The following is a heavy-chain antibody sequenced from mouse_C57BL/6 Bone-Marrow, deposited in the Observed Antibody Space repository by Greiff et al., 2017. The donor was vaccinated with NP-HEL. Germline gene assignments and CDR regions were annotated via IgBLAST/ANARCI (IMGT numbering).Heavy chain of an antibody. D-gene: IGHD4-1*01. J-gene: IGHJ3*01. CDR2: IRLKSDNYAT. CDR3: TGGVGRDWFAY. V-gene: IGHV6-3*01. Sequence: EVQGVESGGGLVQPGGSMKLSCVASGFTFSNYWMNWVRQSPEKGLEWVAQIRLKSDNYATHYAESVKGRFTISRDDSKSSVYLQINNLRAEDTGIYYCTGGVGRDWFAYWGQGTLVTVSA. CDR1: GFTFSNYW.